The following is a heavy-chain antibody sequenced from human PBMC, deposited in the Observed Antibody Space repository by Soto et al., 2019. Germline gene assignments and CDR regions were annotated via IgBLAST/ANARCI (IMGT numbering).Heavy chain of an antibody. CDR2: ISSSSGRTT. J-gene: IGHJ3*01. Sequence: PGGSLRLSCTASGFNFGLYAMTWVRQAPGQGLEWVSEISSSSGRTTRYADSVKGRFTISRDNSKNTLYLQMNSLRAGDTAGYFCAEMNVSTTSGLDVWGRGTLGTASS. V-gene: IGHV3-23*01. CDR3: AEMNVSTTSGLDV. CDR1: GFNFGLYA.